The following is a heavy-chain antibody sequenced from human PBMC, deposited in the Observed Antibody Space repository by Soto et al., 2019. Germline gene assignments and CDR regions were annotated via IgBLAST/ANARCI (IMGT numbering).Heavy chain of an antibody. CDR1: GYTFTSYY. Sequence: GASVNVSCKASGYTFTSYYMHWVRQAPGQGLEWMGIINPSGGSTSYAQKFQGRVTMTRDTSTSTVYMELSSLRSEDTAVYYCARGDTIFGVVIKSGQQGWNWFDPWGQGTLVTVSS. CDR2: INPSGGST. J-gene: IGHJ5*02. CDR3: ARGDTIFGVVIKSGQQGWNWFDP. D-gene: IGHD3-3*01. V-gene: IGHV1-46*01.